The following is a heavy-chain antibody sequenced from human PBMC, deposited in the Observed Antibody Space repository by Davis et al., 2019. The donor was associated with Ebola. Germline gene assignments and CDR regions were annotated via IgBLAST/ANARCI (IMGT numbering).Heavy chain of an antibody. V-gene: IGHV5-51*01. Sequence: GESLKISCKDSGNSFTSHWIGWVRQMPGKGLEWMGIIYTGDSDTRYRPSFRGHVTISADKSISTAYLQWSSLKASDTAMYYCARVEYYYYGMDVWGQGTTVTVSS. CDR1: GNSFTSHW. J-gene: IGHJ6*02. D-gene: IGHD1-1*01. CDR2: IYTGDSDT. CDR3: ARVEYYYYGMDV.